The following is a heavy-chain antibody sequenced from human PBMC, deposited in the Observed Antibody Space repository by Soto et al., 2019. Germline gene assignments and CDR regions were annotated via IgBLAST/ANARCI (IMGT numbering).Heavy chain of an antibody. D-gene: IGHD3-22*01. CDR3: ARDLSPYSDYYDESSSETWFDP. J-gene: IGHJ5*02. CDR2: ISKRGSII. Sequence: QVQLVESGGGLVQPGGSLRLSCAASGFSFSDYYMSWIRQPPGKGLEWVSYISKRGSIIHYADSVKGRFTITRENAKNTRYLAIKGLRAQDTAPYYCARDLSPYSDYYDESSSETWFDPWGQGTLVTVSS. CDR1: GFSFSDYY. V-gene: IGHV3-11*04.